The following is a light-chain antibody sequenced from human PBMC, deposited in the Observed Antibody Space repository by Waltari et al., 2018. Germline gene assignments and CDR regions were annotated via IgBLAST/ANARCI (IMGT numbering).Light chain of an antibody. Sequence: VLTQSPGTLSLSPGDTATLPCRASQRLTKFYLAWYQQKPGQAPRLLIYGASSRAAGIPERFSGSGSGTDFTLTISRLEPEDCAMYYCQQYGSSILYTFGQGTKLEIK. CDR2: GAS. V-gene: IGKV3-20*01. J-gene: IGKJ2*01. CDR1: QRLTKFY. CDR3: QQYGSSILYT.